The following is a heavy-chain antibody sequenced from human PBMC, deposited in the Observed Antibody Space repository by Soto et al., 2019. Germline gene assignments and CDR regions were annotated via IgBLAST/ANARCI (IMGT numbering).Heavy chain of an antibody. D-gene: IGHD3-16*01. Sequence: GASVKVSCKASGYTFTGYYMHWVRQAPGQGLEWMGWIIPILGIANYAQKFQGRVTITADKSTSTAYMELSSLRSEDTAVYYCARGGGYYYYMDVWGKGTTVTVSS. J-gene: IGHJ6*03. CDR2: IIPILGIA. V-gene: IGHV1-69*10. CDR3: ARGGGYYYYMDV. CDR1: GYTFTGYY.